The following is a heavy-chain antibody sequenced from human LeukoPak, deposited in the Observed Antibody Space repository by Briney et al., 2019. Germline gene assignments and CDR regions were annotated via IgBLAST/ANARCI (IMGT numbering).Heavy chain of an antibody. CDR2: ISGYNGNT. CDR3: AREVAMVRGVITPFDY. D-gene: IGHD3-10*01. J-gene: IGHJ4*02. V-gene: IGHV1-18*01. Sequence: ASVKVSCKASGYTFTSYAFSWVRQAPGQGLEWVGWISGYNGNTNYAQKFQGRVTITADKSTSTAYMELSSLRSEDTAVYYCAREVAMVRGVITPFDYWGQGTLVTVSS. CDR1: GYTFTSYA.